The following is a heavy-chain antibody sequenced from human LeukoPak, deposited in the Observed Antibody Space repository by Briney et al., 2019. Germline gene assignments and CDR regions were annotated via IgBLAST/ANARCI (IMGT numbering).Heavy chain of an antibody. CDR3: ASLGITGTHDNWFDP. J-gene: IGHJ5*02. V-gene: IGHV3-7*01. CDR1: GFTCSSYW. CDR2: IKQDGSEK. D-gene: IGHD1-20*01. Sequence: GGSLRLSCAASGFTCSSYWMSWVRQAPGKGLEWVANIKQDGSEKYYVDSVKGRFTISRDNAKNSLYLQMNSLRAEDTAVYYCASLGITGTHDNWFDPWGQGTPVTVSS.